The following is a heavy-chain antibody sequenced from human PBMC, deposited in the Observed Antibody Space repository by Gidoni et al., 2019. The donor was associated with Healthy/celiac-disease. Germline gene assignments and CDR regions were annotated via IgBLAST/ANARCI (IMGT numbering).Heavy chain of an antibody. Sequence: EVQLVESGGGLIQPGGSLRLYCAASGFTVSSNYMSWVRQAPGKGLEWVSVIDSGGSTYYADSVKGRFTISRDNSKNTLYLQMNSLRAEDTAVYYCAREDVAGPYYDSSGYYFGYWGQGTLVTVSS. J-gene: IGHJ4*02. CDR2: IDSGGST. CDR3: AREDVAGPYYDSSGYYFGY. D-gene: IGHD3-22*01. V-gene: IGHV3-53*01. CDR1: GFTVSSNY.